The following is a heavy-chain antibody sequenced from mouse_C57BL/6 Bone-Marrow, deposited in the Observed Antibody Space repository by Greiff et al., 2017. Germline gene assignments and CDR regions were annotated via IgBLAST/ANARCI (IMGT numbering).Heavy chain of an antibody. D-gene: IGHD2-3*01. CDR2: IDPSDSYT. CDR3: AREGYDYVDY. CDR1: GYTFTSYW. Sequence: QVQLQQPGAELVMPGASVKLSCKASGYTFTSYWMHWVKQRPGQGLEWIGEIDPSDSYTNYNQKFKGKSTLTVDKSSSTAYMQLSSLTSEDSAVYYCAREGYDYVDYWGQGTTLTVSS. J-gene: IGHJ2*01. V-gene: IGHV1-69*01.